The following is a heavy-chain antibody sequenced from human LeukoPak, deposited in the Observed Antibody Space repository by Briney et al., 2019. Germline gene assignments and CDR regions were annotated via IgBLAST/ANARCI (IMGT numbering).Heavy chain of an antibody. J-gene: IGHJ4*02. CDR2: ISGYTGDT. CDR3: SRERARPETGTWLEYDF. CDR1: GYTFTSYG. Sequence: ASVKVSCKASGYTFTSYGISWVRQAPGQGLEWMGWISGYTGDTNYAQKFQDRVTMTTDTSTSTAYMELRSLRSDDTGVYFCSRERARPETGTWLEYDFWGQGTLVTVSS. D-gene: IGHD1-1*01. V-gene: IGHV1-18*01.